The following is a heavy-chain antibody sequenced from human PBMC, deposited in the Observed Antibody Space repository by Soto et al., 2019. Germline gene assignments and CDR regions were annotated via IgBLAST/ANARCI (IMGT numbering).Heavy chain of an antibody. CDR3: AKGQPATVTYFDS. CDR1: GFTFSTYA. CDR2: ISGSGGST. D-gene: IGHD1-1*01. Sequence: EVQLLESGGGLVQPGGSLRLSCAASGFTFSTYAMSWVRQAPGKGLEWVSGISGSGGSTYYADSVKGRFTISRDKSKSMLYLQMSGLRAEDTAVYYGAKGQPATVTYFDSWGQGTLVTVSS. J-gene: IGHJ4*02. V-gene: IGHV3-23*01.